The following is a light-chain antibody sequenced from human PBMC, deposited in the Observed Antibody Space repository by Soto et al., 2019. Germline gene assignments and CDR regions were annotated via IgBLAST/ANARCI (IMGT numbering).Light chain of an antibody. Sequence: QSALTQPRSVSGSPGQSVTISCSGTSSDVGGYNYVSWYQQHPGKAPRVLIYDLSTRPSGVPDRFSGSKSGNTASLTISGLQAEDEADYYCCSYAGSYSWVFGGGTKLTVL. J-gene: IGLJ3*02. CDR1: SSDVGGYNY. CDR3: CSYAGSYSWV. CDR2: DLS. V-gene: IGLV2-11*01.